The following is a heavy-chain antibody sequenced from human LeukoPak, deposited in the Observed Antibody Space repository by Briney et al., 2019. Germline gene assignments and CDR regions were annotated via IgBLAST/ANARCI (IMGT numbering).Heavy chain of an antibody. Sequence: GGSLRLSCAAYGFTFNYHSMNWVRQAPGKGLEWISYISRSGDTIYYADSVKGRFTISRDNANNSLYLQMNSLRDEDTTVYFCARLLKYYYDSSGYGEDWYFDLWGRGTLVTVSS. CDR1: GFTFNYHS. CDR2: ISRSGDTI. V-gene: IGHV3-48*02. D-gene: IGHD3-22*01. CDR3: ARLLKYYYDSSGYGEDWYFDL. J-gene: IGHJ2*01.